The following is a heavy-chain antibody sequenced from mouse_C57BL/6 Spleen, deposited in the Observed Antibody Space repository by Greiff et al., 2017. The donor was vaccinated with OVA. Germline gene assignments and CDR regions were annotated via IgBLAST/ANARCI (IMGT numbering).Heavy chain of an antibody. D-gene: IGHD1-1*01. CDR1: GYTFTDYN. V-gene: IGHV1-18*01. Sequence: EVQLQQSGPELVKPGASVKIPCKASGYTFTDYNMDWVKQSHGKSLEWIGDINPNNGGTIYNQKFKGKATLTVDKSSSTAYMELRSLTSEDTAVDYCARRGYYGSSWYFDVWGTGTTVTVSS. J-gene: IGHJ1*03. CDR3: ARRGYYGSSWYFDV. CDR2: INPNNGGT.